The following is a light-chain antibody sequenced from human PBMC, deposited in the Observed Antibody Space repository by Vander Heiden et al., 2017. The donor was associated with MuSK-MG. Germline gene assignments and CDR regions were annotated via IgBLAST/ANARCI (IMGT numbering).Light chain of an antibody. Sequence: DIQMTQSPSSLSASVGDRVTITCRASQGIGNFLAWFHQKPGKIPRLLIYGASTLQSGVPARFSGSGSGTDFTLTISSLQPEDVATYYCQKYNRAPRPFGGGTKVEIK. J-gene: IGKJ4*01. V-gene: IGKV1-27*01. CDR2: GAS. CDR1: QGIGNF. CDR3: QKYNRAPRP.